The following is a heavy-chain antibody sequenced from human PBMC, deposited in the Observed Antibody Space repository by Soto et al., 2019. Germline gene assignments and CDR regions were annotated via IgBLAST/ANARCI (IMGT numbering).Heavy chain of an antibody. CDR1: GFTFNTYA. CDR2: IGGSGVTT. Sequence: EVQLLESGGGLVQTGGSLRLSCAVSGFTFNTYAMNWVRQAPGKGLEWVSGIGGSGVTTYYADSVKGRFAISRDNSKNTLYLQMNSLRVEDTAVYYCGRGYRYGKNYHYGMDVWGQGTTVTVSS. J-gene: IGHJ6*02. CDR3: GRGYRYGKNYHYGMDV. D-gene: IGHD5-18*01. V-gene: IGHV3-23*01.